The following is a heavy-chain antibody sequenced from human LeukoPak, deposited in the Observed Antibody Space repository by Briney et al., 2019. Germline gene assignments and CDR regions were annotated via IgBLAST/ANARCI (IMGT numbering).Heavy chain of an antibody. J-gene: IGHJ6*03. Sequence: ASVKVSCKASGYTFTSYDIDWVRQATGQGLEWMGWMNPNSGNTGYAQKFQGRVTMTRNTSISTAYMELSSLRSEDTAVYYCARRRGSSWSEDYYYYMDVWGKGTTVTVSS. V-gene: IGHV1-8*01. CDR2: MNPNSGNT. D-gene: IGHD6-13*01. CDR3: ARRRGSSWSEDYYYYMDV. CDR1: GYTFTSYD.